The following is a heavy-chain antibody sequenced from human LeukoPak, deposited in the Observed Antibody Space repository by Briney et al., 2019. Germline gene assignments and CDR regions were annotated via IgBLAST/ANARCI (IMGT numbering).Heavy chain of an antibody. Sequence: GGSLRLSCVASGFTFDDYAMSWVRQAPGKGLEWVSGTNWNGDNTVYADSVKGRFTISRDNAKNSLYLQMNSLGAEDTAFYYCASDRRSDSSGYAFDIWGQGTMVTVSS. CDR3: ASDRRSDSSGYAFDI. D-gene: IGHD3-22*01. CDR1: GFTFDDYA. V-gene: IGHV3-20*04. J-gene: IGHJ3*02. CDR2: TNWNGDNT.